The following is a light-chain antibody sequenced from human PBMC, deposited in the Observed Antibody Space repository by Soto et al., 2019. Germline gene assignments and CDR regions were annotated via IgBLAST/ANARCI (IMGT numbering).Light chain of an antibody. J-gene: IGKJ3*01. V-gene: IGKV3-11*01. CDR3: QQRSNWPLT. CDR1: QSISSY. Sequence: ELVLTQSPATLSLSPGGRATLSCRASQSISSYLAWYQQKPGQAPRLLIYDASNRATGIPARFSGSGSGTDFTLTISSLEPEDFAIYYCQQRSNWPLTFGPGTKVDIK. CDR2: DAS.